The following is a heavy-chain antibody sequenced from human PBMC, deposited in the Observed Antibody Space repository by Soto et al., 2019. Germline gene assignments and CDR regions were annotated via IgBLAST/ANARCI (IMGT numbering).Heavy chain of an antibody. D-gene: IGHD2-15*01. V-gene: IGHV1-2*04. CDR2: INPNSGGT. CDR1: GYTFTGYY. Sequence: GASVKVSCKASGYTFTGYYMHWVRQAPGQGLEWMGWINPNSGGTNYAQKFQGWVTMTRDTSISTAYMELSRLRSDDTAVYYCARDKHRYCSGGSCYSSVWFDPWGQGTLVTVSS. J-gene: IGHJ5*02. CDR3: ARDKHRYCSGGSCYSSVWFDP.